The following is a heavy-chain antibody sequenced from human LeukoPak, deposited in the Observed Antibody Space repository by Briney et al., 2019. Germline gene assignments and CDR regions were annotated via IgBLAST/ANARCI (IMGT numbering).Heavy chain of an antibody. J-gene: IGHJ5*02. V-gene: IGHV4-59*01. CDR2: IYYGGST. CDR3: ARSHPVWGDNWFDP. Sequence: PSETLSLTCTVSGGSISSYYWSWIRQPPGKGLEWIGCIYYGGSTNYNPSLKSRVTISVDTSKNQFSLKLSSVTAADTAVYYCARSHPVWGDNWFDPWGQGTLVTVSS. CDR1: GGSISSYY. D-gene: IGHD3-10*01.